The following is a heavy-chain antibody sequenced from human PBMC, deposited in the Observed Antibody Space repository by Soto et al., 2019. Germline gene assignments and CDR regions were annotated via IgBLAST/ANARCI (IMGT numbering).Heavy chain of an antibody. V-gene: IGHV1-18*01. CDR3: ARDIPIYYDSSGYRWFDP. Sequence: ASVKVSCKASGYTFTSYGISWVRQAPGQGLEWMGWISAYNGNTNYAQKLQGRVTMTTDTSTSTAYKKQRSLRTDDTAVNNYARDIPIYYDSSGYRWFDPWGQGTLVTVSS. CDR1: GYTFTSYG. J-gene: IGHJ5*02. D-gene: IGHD3-22*01. CDR2: ISAYNGNT.